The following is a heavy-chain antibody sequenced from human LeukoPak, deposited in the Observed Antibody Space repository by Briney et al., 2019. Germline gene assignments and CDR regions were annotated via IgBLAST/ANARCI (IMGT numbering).Heavy chain of an antibody. CDR1: GFTFGDYA. V-gene: IGHV3-23*01. CDR2: TSGSGGST. D-gene: IGHD2-15*01. CDR3: AKNGGSQCYSHLDS. J-gene: IGHJ4*02. Sequence: GRSLRLSCTASGFTFGDYAMSWVRQAPGKGLEWVSGTSGSGGSTYYAGSVKGRFTISRDNSKNTLYLQMNSLRVEDTAVYYCAKNGGSQCYSHLDSWGQGTLVTVSS.